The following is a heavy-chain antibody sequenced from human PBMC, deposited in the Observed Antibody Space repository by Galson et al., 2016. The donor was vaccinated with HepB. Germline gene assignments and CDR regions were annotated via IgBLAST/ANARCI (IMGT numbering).Heavy chain of an antibody. CDR2: INPNGGSA. D-gene: IGHD6-25*01. V-gene: IGHV1-46*01. J-gene: IGHJ5*02. CDR3: STGGGYNWFDP. Sequence: SVKVSCKASGYTFTTYHMHWVRQAPGQGLEWMGIINPNGGSASYSPKFQGRVTLTRDTSTSTVYMELSNLKSDDTALYYCSTGGGYNWFDPWGQGTLVIVSS. CDR1: GYTFTTYH.